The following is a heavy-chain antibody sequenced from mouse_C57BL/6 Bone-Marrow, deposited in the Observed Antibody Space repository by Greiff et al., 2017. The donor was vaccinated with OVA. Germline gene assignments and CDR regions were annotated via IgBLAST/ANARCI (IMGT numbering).Heavy chain of an antibody. D-gene: IGHD1-1*01. V-gene: IGHV1-72*01. Sequence: QVQLQQPGAELVKPGASVKLSCKASGYTFTSYWMHWVKQRPGRGLEWIGRIDPNSGGTKYNEKFKSKATLTVDKPSSTAYMQLSSLTSEDSAVYYCARSGVITTVVATSYFDYWGQVTTLTVSS. J-gene: IGHJ2*01. CDR2: IDPNSGGT. CDR3: ARSGVITTVVATSYFDY. CDR1: GYTFTSYW.